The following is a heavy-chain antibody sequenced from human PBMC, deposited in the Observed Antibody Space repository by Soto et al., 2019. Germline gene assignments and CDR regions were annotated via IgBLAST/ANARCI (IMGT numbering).Heavy chain of an antibody. V-gene: IGHV3-48*02. J-gene: IGHJ4*02. CDR1: GFTFSSYS. CDR3: ARAVAGTVFEY. D-gene: IGHD6-19*01. Sequence: EVQLVESGGGLVQPGTSLRLSCAASGFTFSSYSMSWIRQTPGKGLEWLSYISSSGSTIYCRDSVKGRFTMSRDNANDSLYLQMNSLRDDDTAVYYCARAVAGTVFEYWGQGALVTVSS. CDR2: ISSSGSTI.